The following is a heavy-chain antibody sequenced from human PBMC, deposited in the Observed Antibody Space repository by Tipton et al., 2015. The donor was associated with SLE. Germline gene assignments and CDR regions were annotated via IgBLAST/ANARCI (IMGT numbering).Heavy chain of an antibody. Sequence: SLRLSCAASGFTFSKYAMNWVRQAPGKGLEWVSLVYGSGITYYADSVRGRFTVSRDNSKDTMSLQMNSLRPEDTAVYYCAGGKSYYDSSGYYHNYFYSWGQGTLVTVSS. V-gene: IGHV3-23*03. CDR1: GFTFSKYA. D-gene: IGHD3-22*01. CDR2: VYGSGIT. CDR3: AGGKSYYDSSGYYHNYFYS. J-gene: IGHJ5*01.